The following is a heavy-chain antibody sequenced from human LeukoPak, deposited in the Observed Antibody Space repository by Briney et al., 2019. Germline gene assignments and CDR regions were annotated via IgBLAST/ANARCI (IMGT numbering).Heavy chain of an antibody. D-gene: IGHD3-22*01. Sequence: PGGSLRLSCAASGFTFSSYSMNWVRQAPEKGLEWVSSISSSSSYIYYADSVKGRFTISRDNAKNSLYLQMNSLRAEDTAVYYCARVGDYDSSGYYYLDYWGQGTLVTVSS. CDR1: GFTFSSYS. J-gene: IGHJ4*02. CDR3: ARVGDYDSSGYYYLDY. CDR2: ISSSSSYI. V-gene: IGHV3-21*01.